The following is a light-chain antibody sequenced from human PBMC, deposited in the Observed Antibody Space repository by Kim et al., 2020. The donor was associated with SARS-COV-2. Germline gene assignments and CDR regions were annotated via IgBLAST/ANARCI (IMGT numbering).Light chain of an antibody. CDR1: QSISSN. V-gene: IGKV3-15*01. J-gene: IGKJ2*01. Sequence: EIVMTQSPATLSVSTGERATLSCRASQSISSNLAWYQQKPGQAPRLLIYGASSRATGFPARFSGSGSGTEFTVTISSLQSEDFAVYYCQQDDNRPFTFGQGTKLEI. CDR3: QQDDNRPFT. CDR2: GAS.